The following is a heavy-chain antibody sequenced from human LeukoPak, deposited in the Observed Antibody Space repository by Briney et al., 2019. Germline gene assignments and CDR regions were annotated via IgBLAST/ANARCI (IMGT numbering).Heavy chain of an antibody. D-gene: IGHD5-18*01. Sequence: PSETLSLTCAVLGGSFNDYHWSWIRQPPGKGLEWIGEINESGSTNYNPSLKSRLTMSVDTSKHQFSLKLSSVTAADTAVYFCARGDVDTTLVGVVGGDLDYWGQGTLVTVSS. V-gene: IGHV4-34*01. CDR1: GGSFNDYH. J-gene: IGHJ4*02. CDR2: INESGST. CDR3: ARGDVDTTLVGVVGGDLDY.